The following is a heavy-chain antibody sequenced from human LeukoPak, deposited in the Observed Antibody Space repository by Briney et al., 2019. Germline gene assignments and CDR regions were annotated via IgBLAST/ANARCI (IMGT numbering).Heavy chain of an antibody. CDR2: ISNSGDRT. CDR3: AKNSITGTGPNLFDY. Sequence: SGGSLRLSCEASGFTFRSYVMNWVRQAPGKGLEWVSAISNSGDRTYYADSVKGRFTISRDNSRNTLYLQMNSLRAEDTAIYYCAKNSITGTGPNLFDYWGQGTLVTVSS. D-gene: IGHD1-20*01. J-gene: IGHJ4*02. CDR1: GFTFRSYV. V-gene: IGHV3-23*01.